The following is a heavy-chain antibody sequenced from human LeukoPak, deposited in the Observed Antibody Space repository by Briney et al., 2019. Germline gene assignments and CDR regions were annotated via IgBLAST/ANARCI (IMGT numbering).Heavy chain of an antibody. D-gene: IGHD3-10*01. CDR3: VAAYGSGSYYWDFAY. CDR2: IRYDGSNK. CDR1: EFTFSSYG. Sequence: GGSLRLSCAASEFTFSSYGMHWVRQAPGKGLEWVAFIRYDGSNKYYADSVKGRFTISRDNSKNTLYLQMNSLRAEDTAVYYCVAAYGSGSYYWDFAYWGQGTLVTVSS. V-gene: IGHV3-30*02. J-gene: IGHJ4*02.